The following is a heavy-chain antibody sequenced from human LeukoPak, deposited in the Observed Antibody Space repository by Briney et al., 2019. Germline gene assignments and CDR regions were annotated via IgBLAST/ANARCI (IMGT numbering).Heavy chain of an antibody. CDR1: GFTFSSYS. D-gene: IGHD3-22*01. CDR2: ISSSSSYI. Sequence: AGGSLRLSCAASGFTFSSYSMNWVRQAPGKGLEWVSSISSSSSYIYYADSVKGRFTISRDNAKNSLYLQMNSLRAEDTAVYYCARDLYDSSGYIDAVFDPWGQGTLVTASS. CDR3: ARDLYDSSGYIDAVFDP. V-gene: IGHV3-21*01. J-gene: IGHJ5*02.